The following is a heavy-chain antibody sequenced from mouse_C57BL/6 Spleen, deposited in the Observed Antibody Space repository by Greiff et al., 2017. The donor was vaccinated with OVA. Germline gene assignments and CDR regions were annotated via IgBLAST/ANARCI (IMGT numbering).Heavy chain of an antibody. CDR2: IYPRSGNT. CDR3: AGGITTVVADY. J-gene: IGHJ2*01. V-gene: IGHV1-81*01. D-gene: IGHD1-1*01. CDR1: GYTFTSYG. Sequence: VKLVESGAELARPGASVKLSCKASGYTFTSYGISWVKQRTGQGLEWIGEIYPRSGNTYYNEKFKGKATLTADKSSSTAYMELRSLTSEDSAVYFCAGGITTVVADYWGQGTTLTVSS.